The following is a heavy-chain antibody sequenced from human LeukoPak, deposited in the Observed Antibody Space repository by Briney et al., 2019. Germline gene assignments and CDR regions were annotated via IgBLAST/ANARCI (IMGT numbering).Heavy chain of an antibody. D-gene: IGHD1-26*01. CDR2: ISSSGSTI. CDR3: ARVREQWELPPYFDY. Sequence: GGSLRLSCAASGFTFSSYEMNWVRQAPGKGLEWVSYISSSGSTIYYADSVKGRFTISRDNAKNSLYLQKNSLRAEDTAVYYCARVREQWELPPYFDYWGQGTLVTVSS. V-gene: IGHV3-48*03. J-gene: IGHJ4*02. CDR1: GFTFSSYE.